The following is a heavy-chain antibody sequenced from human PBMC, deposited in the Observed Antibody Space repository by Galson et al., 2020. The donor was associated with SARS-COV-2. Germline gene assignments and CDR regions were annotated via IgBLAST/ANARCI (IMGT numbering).Heavy chain of an antibody. CDR3: AKVGYSYGYIPSYFDY. D-gene: IGHD5-18*01. V-gene: IGHV3-30*18. CDR2: ISYDGSNK. J-gene: IGHJ4*02. Sequence: TWGSLRLYCAASGFTFSSYCLHWVRQAPGKGLEWVAVISYDGSNKYYADSVKGRFTISRHNSKNTLYLQMTSLRAEDTAVYYCAKVGYSYGYIPSYFDYWGQGTLVTVSS. CDR1: GFTFSSYC.